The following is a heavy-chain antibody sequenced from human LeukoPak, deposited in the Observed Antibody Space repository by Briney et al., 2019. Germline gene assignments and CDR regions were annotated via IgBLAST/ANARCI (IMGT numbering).Heavy chain of an antibody. D-gene: IGHD4/OR15-4a*01. V-gene: IGHV4-38-2*02. J-gene: IGHJ5*02. CDR1: AYSINSDYS. CDR2: IFHTGAT. CDR3: ARVRQKGTIWFDP. Sequence: SETLSLTCTGSAYSINSDYSWGWIRQPPGKGVEWIGNIFHTGATYYNPSLKSRVTISVDTSKSQFSLRLSSVTAADTAVYFCARVRQKGTIWFDPWGQGTLVTVSS.